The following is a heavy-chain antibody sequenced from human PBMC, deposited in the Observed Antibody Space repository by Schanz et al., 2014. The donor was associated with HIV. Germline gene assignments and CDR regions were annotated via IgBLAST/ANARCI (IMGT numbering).Heavy chain of an antibody. D-gene: IGHD1-26*01. J-gene: IGHJ4*02. Sequence: QVQLVESGGGVVQPGKSLRLSCAASGFTFSNYGMHWVRQAPGKGLEWVAVISYDGRNKYYGDSVKGRFSVSRDNSKNTLYLQLGSLRTEDTAVYYCARDLNVGRHFDHWGQGTLVTVSS. CDR3: ARDLNVGRHFDH. V-gene: IGHV3-30*03. CDR1: GFTFSNYG. CDR2: ISYDGRNK.